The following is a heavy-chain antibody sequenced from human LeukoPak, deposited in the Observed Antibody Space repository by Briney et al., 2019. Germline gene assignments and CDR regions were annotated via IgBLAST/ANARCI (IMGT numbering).Heavy chain of an antibody. Sequence: SVKVSCKASGGTFRTYSVTWVRQAPGQGLEWMGGIIPIFSTPNYAQKFQGRVKVTTDDATGTAYMELSSLMSEDTAIYYCARVDRYHFYLDVWGKGTPVTVSS. CDR3: ARVDRYHFYLDV. CDR1: GGTFRTYS. V-gene: IGHV1-69*05. J-gene: IGHJ6*03. CDR2: IIPIFSTP.